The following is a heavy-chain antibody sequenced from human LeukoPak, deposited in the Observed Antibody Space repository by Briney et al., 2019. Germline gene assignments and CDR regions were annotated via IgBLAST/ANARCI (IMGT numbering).Heavy chain of an antibody. CDR2: INHSGST. Sequence: KTSETLSLTCAVYGGSFSGYYWSWIRQPPGKGLEWIGEINHSGSTNYNPSLKSRVTISIDTSKNQFSLKLSSVTAADTAVYYCGRVPLDIWGQGTMVTVSS. CDR3: GRVPLDI. J-gene: IGHJ3*02. CDR1: GGSFSGYY. V-gene: IGHV4-34*01.